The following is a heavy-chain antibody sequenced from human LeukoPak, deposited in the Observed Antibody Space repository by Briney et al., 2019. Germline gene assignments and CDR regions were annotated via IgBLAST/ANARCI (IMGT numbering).Heavy chain of an antibody. D-gene: IGHD4-17*01. J-gene: IGHJ3*02. Sequence: GGSLRPSCAASGFTFSSYSMNWVRQAPGKGLEWVSSISSSRSYIYYADSVKGRFTISRDNAKNSLYLQMNSLRAEDTAVYFCARDRGLRRTGQDAFDIWGQGTMVTVSS. V-gene: IGHV3-21*01. CDR3: ARDRGLRRTGQDAFDI. CDR2: ISSSRSYI. CDR1: GFTFSSYS.